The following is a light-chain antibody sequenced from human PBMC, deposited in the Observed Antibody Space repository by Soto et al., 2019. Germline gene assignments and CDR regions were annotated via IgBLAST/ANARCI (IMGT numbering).Light chain of an antibody. V-gene: IGKV1-39*01. CDR2: AAS. CDR3: QLTYTAPSFT. J-gene: IGKJ3*01. Sequence: DIQMTQSPSSLSASVGDRVTITCRASRSIGNSLNWYQQKPGKAPNLLIYAASSLQGGVPSRFSGSGSGTDFTLSITSLQPEDFATFYCQLTYTAPSFTFGPGTKVDIK. CDR1: RSIGNS.